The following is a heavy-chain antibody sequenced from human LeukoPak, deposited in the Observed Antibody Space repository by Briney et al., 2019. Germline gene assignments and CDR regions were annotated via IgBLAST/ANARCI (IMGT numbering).Heavy chain of an antibody. CDR3: ARDYPYYDILTGYYTPVFDY. CDR1: GYTFTGYY. J-gene: IGHJ4*02. Sequence: GASVKVSCKASGYTFTGYYMHWVRQAPGQGLEWMGWINPNSGGTNYAQKFQGRVTMTRDTSISTAYMELSRLRSDDTAVYYCARDYPYYDILTGYYTPVFDYWGQGTLVTVSS. V-gene: IGHV1-2*02. D-gene: IGHD3-9*01. CDR2: INPNSGGT.